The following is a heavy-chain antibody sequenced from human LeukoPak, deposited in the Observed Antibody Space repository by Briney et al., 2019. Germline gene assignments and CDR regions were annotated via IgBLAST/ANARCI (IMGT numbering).Heavy chain of an antibody. CDR2: INPNSGGT. Sequence: GASVKVSCKASGYTFTGYYMHWVRQAPGQGLEWMGWINPNSGGTNYAQKFQGRVTMTRDTSISTAYMELSRLRSDDTAVYYCAGGWEPYDYFFDPWGQGTLVTVSS. V-gene: IGHV1-2*02. J-gene: IGHJ5*02. CDR3: AGGWEPYDYFFDP. D-gene: IGHD5-12*01. CDR1: GYTFTGYY.